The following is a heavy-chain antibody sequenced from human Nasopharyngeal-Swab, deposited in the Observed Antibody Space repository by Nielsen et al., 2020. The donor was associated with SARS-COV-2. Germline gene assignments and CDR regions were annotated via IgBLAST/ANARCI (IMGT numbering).Heavy chain of an antibody. Sequence: GSLRLSCAVYGGSLSENYWNRVRQRPGKGQEGMGEIRHLGATNYKSSLKSRVVLSVDSSKSQFSLRLTSVTAADTGVYYCVRGYRTWSFPSSYYYYHMDVWGQGTTVTVSS. D-gene: IGHD3-10*01. V-gene: IGHV4-34*01. J-gene: IGHJ6*03. CDR3: VRGYRTWSFPSSYYYYHMDV. CDR2: IRHLGAT. CDR1: GGSLSENY.